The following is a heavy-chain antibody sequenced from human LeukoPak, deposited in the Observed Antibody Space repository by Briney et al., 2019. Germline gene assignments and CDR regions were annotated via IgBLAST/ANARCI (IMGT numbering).Heavy chain of an antibody. CDR2: INWNGGST. J-gene: IGHJ5*02. Sequence: GGSLRLSCAASGFTFDDYGMSWVRQAPGKGLEWVSGINWNGGSTGYADSVKGRFTISRDNAKNSLYLQMNSLRAEDTALYYCARASSYGFRGWFDPWGQGTLVTVSS. CDR1: GFTFDDYG. D-gene: IGHD5-18*01. CDR3: ARASSYGFRGWFDP. V-gene: IGHV3-20*04.